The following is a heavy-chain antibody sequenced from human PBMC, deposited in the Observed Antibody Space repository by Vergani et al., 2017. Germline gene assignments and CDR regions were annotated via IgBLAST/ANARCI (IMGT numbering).Heavy chain of an antibody. D-gene: IGHD1-7*01. V-gene: IGHV2-26*01. J-gene: IGHJ4*02. CDR1: GFSLSNARMG. Sequence: QVTLKESGPVLVKPTETLTLTCTVSGFSLSNARMGVSWIRQPPGKALEWLAHIFSNDAKSYSTSLKSRLTISKDTSKSQVVLTMTNMDPVYTSTYYCARRYNWNYAYFDYWGQGTLVTVSS. CDR2: IFSNDAK. CDR3: ARRYNWNYAYFDY.